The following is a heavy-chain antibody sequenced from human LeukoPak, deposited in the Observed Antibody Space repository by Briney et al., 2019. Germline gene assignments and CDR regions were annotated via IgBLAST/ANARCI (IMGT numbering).Heavy chain of an antibody. J-gene: IGHJ4*02. CDR2: LYHRGSP. CDR1: GASIRHYY. V-gene: IGHV4-59*01. CDR3: ATLTGKTYPYYFDF. D-gene: IGHD1-20*01. Sequence: SETLSLTCTVSGASIRHYYWSWIRQPPGKGLEGRGNLYHRGSPNYNPSLKSRVTISIDTSKNKFSLRLRSVTAADTRVYYCATLTGKTYPYYFDFWGQAPLVTVSS.